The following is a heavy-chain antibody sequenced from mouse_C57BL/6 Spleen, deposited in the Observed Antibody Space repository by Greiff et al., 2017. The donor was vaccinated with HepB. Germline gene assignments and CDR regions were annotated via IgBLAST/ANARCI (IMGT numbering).Heavy chain of an antibody. J-gene: IGHJ4*01. CDR1: GYTFTSYW. CDR3: ARHTAQATDYYAMDY. D-gene: IGHD3-2*02. Sequence: QVQLQQPGAELVKPGASVKLSCKASGYTFTSYWMHWVKQRPGQGLEWIGMIHPNSGSTNYNEKFKSKATLTVDKSSSTAYMQLSSLTSEDSAVYYCARHTAQATDYYAMDYWGQGTSVTVSS. V-gene: IGHV1-64*01. CDR2: IHPNSGST.